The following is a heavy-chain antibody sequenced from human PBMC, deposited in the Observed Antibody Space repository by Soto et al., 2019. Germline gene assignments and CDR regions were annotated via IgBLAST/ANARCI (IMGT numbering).Heavy chain of an antibody. Sequence: ASVKVSCKASGYTFTSYYMHWVRQAPGQGLEWMGIINPSGGSTNYAQKFQGRVTITADESTSTAYMELSSLRSEDTAVYYCAQIVGGTRWGQGTLVTVSS. CDR3: AQIVGGTR. CDR1: GYTFTSYY. D-gene: IGHD1-26*01. V-gene: IGHV1-46*01. CDR2: INPSGGST. J-gene: IGHJ4*02.